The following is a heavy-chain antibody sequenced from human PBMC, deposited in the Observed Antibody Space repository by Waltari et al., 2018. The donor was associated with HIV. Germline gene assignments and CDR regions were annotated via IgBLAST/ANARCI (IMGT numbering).Heavy chain of an antibody. D-gene: IGHD3-3*01. J-gene: IGHJ4*02. CDR3: TKGRRGALFGDE. CDR2: MNPDNGDA. V-gene: IGHV1-8*02. CDR1: GYSFIDFD. Sequence: QVQLVPSVADIKKPRASVRVSCRASGYSFIDFDINWVRRAPGRGLEWVGWMNPDNGDAGYGHKFKGRFTLTRDTTTDTAYMDVTNLKSEDTAIYYCTKGRRGALFGDEWGQGTLVTVSS.